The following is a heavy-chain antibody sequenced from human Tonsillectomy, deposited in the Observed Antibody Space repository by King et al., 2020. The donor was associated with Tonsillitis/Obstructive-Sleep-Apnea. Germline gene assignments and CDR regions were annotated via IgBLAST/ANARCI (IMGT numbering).Heavy chain of an antibody. V-gene: IGHV3-23*04. D-gene: IGHD2-2*01. Sequence: VQLVESGGGLVQPGGSMRLSCAASGFTFSSYAMSWVRQAPGKGLEWVSAISGGGGSTYYADSVKGRFTISRDNSKKTLYLQMNSLRAEDTAVYYCAKDCSTTTCYGMDVWGQGTTVTVS. CDR1: GFTFSSYA. CDR2: ISGGGGST. J-gene: IGHJ6*02. CDR3: AKDCSTTTCYGMDV.